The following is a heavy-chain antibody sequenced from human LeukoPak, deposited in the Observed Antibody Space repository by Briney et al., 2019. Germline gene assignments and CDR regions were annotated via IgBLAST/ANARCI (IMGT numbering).Heavy chain of an antibody. Sequence: SETLSLTCTVSGGSISSYYWSWIRQPPGKGLEWIGRISTSGSTNYNPSLKSRITISIDTSKNQFSLKLSSVTAADTALYYCARDSTTTWYGQDYWGQGTLVTVSS. D-gene: IGHD1-26*01. V-gene: IGHV4-4*08. CDR3: ARDSTTTWYGQDY. CDR1: GGSISSYY. J-gene: IGHJ4*02. CDR2: ISTSGST.